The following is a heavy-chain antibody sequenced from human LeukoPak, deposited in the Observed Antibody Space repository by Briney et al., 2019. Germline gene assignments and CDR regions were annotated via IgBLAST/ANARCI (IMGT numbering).Heavy chain of an antibody. CDR2: VTSRRGT. Sequence: PGRSLRLSCAASEFTLSTHGLSWVRQAPGKRLEWVSTVTSRRGTHYTDSVQGRFITSRDNSENTFVLEMNSLRAEDTAVYYCATTRPYGTTWAGAFEDWGQGTPVTVSS. J-gene: IGHJ4*01. D-gene: IGHD6-19*01. V-gene: IGHV3-23*01. CDR1: EFTLSTHG. CDR3: ATTRPYGTTWAGAFED.